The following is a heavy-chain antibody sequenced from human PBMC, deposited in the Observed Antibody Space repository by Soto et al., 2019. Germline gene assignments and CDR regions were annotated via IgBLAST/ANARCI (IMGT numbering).Heavy chain of an antibody. CDR1: GLTFSSKW. D-gene: IGHD3-3*01. J-gene: IGHJ4*02. CDR2: MSGSGGST. CDR3: AKEKWDFWSGYSYYFDY. V-gene: IGHV3-23*01. Sequence: GGSLRLSCAVSGLTFSSKWMHWVRQAPGKGLEWVSAMSGSGGSTYYADSVKGRFTISRDNSKNTLYLQMNSLRAEDTAVYYCAKEKWDFWSGYSYYFDYWGQGTLVTVSS.